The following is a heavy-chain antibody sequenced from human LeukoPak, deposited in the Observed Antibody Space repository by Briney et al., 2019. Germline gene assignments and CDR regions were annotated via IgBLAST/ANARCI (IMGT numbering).Heavy chain of an antibody. CDR1: GFAFSSYS. J-gene: IGHJ5*02. D-gene: IGHD3-16*01. CDR2: ITADSDII. Sequence: PGGSLRLSCSASGFAFSSYSMNWLRQAPGKGLEWISFITADSDIIHYAVSVRGRFTISRDNAKNSLFLQLNSLRDEDTAVYYCARGGTPGTNNWFDPWGQGTLVAVSS. CDR3: ARGGTPGTNNWFDP. V-gene: IGHV3-48*02.